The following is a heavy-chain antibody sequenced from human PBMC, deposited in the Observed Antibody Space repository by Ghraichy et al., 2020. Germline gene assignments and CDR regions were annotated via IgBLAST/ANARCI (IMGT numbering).Heavy chain of an antibody. CDR3: ARVAPRRDY. J-gene: IGHJ4*02. D-gene: IGHD5-12*01. V-gene: IGHV3-48*02. CDR2: INRDSGDV. CDR1: GFFFGSYS. Sequence: GGSLRLSCAASGFFFGSYSMHWVRQAPGKGLEWLAYINRDSGDVYYADSVKGRFTISRDNAKNSVSLQMNRLRDEDTGVYYCARVAPRRDYWGQGTLVTVFS.